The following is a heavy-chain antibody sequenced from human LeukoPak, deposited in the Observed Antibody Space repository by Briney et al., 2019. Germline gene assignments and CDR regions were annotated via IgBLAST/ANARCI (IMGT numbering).Heavy chain of an antibody. D-gene: IGHD1-1*01. CDR1: GYTFRGDY. Sequence: ASVKVSCKASGYTFRGDYMHWVRQAPGQGLEWMRRINPNSGVTNYAQNFQGRVTATRDTSISTAYMELSRLSSDDTAVYYCARVGIGTTFFDYWGQGTLVTVSS. V-gene: IGHV1-2*06. J-gene: IGHJ4*02. CDR2: INPNSGVT. CDR3: ARVGIGTTFFDY.